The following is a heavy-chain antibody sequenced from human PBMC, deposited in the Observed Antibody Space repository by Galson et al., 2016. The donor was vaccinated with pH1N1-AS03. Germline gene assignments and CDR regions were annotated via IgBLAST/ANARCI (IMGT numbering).Heavy chain of an antibody. J-gene: IGHJ4*02. CDR1: GFSFSSFG. CDR3: ARGRGYGQYYFDY. Sequence: SLRLSCAAPGFSFSSFGMHWVRQAPGKGLEWVAVIWYDGSNKYYADSVKGRFTISRDNTKNTLYQQMNSLRVEDTAVYFCARGRGYGQYYFDYWGQGTLVTVSS. D-gene: IGHD3-10*01. CDR2: IWYDGSNK. V-gene: IGHV3-33*01.